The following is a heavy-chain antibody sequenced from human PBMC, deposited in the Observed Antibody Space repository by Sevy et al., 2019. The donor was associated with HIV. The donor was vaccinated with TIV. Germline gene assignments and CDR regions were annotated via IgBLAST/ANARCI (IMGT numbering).Heavy chain of an antibody. CDR3: ASIKIFGVLSDYFDY. J-gene: IGHJ4*02. CDR1: GDSIRSSSYY. CDR2: IYYSGST. D-gene: IGHD3-3*01. Sequence: SETLSLTCTVSGDSIRSSSYYWGWIRQPPGKGLGWIGSIYYSGSTYYNPSLKSRVTISVDTSKNQFSLKLSSVTAPDTAVYYCASIKIFGVLSDYFDYWGQGTLVTVSS. V-gene: IGHV4-39*01.